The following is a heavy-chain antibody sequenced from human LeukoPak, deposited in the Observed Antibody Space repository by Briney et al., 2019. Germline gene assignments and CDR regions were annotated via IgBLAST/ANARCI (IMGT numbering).Heavy chain of an antibody. CDR1: GYTFIRYY. V-gene: IGHV1-46*01. Sequence: GAAVKVSCKASGYTFIRYYIHWVRQAPGQGLEWMGIVNPSGDSTNYAQKFQGRVTMTRDTSTSTAYMELRSLRSDDTAVYYCAREGILYQVPFDPWGQGTLVTVSS. CDR3: AREGILYQVPFDP. D-gene: IGHD2-15*01. CDR2: VNPSGDST. J-gene: IGHJ5*02.